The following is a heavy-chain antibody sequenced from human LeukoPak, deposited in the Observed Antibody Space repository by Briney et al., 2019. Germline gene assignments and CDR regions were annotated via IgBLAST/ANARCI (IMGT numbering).Heavy chain of an antibody. J-gene: IGHJ4*02. V-gene: IGHV4-34*01. CDR1: GGSFSGHY. CDR2: INHSGST. D-gene: IGHD4-17*01. CDR3: AHEGTTVTPSY. Sequence: SETLSLTCAVYGGSFSGHYWSWIRQPPGKGLEWIGEINHSGSTNYNPSLKSRVTISVDTSKNQFSLKLSSVTAADTAVYYCAHEGTTVTPSYWGQGTLVTVSS.